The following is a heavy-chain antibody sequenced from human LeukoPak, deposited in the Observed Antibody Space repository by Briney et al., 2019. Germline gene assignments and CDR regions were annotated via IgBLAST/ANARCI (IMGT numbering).Heavy chain of an antibody. Sequence: SETLSLTCNVSGGSISGYYWSWIRQPPGKTLEWIGYTSYSGNSNYNPSLESRVTMSVDTSKNQFSLKLSSVTAADTAVYYCARSANDYGDYYFDYWGRGTLVTVSS. V-gene: IGHV4-59*12. CDR2: TSYSGNS. D-gene: IGHD4-17*01. CDR1: GGSISGYY. J-gene: IGHJ4*02. CDR3: ARSANDYGDYYFDY.